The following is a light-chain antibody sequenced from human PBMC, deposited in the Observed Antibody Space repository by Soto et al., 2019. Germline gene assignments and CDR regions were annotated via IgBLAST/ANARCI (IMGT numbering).Light chain of an antibody. J-gene: IGLJ1*01. Sequence: QSVLTQPPSVSAAPGQKVTISCSGSSSNIGSNYVSWYQQLPGTAPKLLIYDNNKRPSGIPDRFSGSKSGTSATLGITGLQTGDEADYYCGTWDSSLSRGVFGTGTKVTVL. CDR3: GTWDSSLSRGV. CDR1: SSNIGSNY. CDR2: DNN. V-gene: IGLV1-51*01.